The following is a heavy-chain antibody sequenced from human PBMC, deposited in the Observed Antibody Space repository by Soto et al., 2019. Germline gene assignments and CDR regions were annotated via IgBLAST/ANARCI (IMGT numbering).Heavy chain of an antibody. Sequence: GGSLRLACAASRFTFSSYAMSWVRQAPGKGLEWVSFITGSGGTTFYADSVKGRFTISRDNSKNTLYLQMNSLRAEDTAVYYCAKHHGGNSWYCLDSWGQGTLVTVSS. V-gene: IGHV3-23*01. J-gene: IGHJ4*02. CDR2: ITGSGGTT. D-gene: IGHD6-13*01. CDR3: AKHHGGNSWYCLDS. CDR1: RFTFSSYA.